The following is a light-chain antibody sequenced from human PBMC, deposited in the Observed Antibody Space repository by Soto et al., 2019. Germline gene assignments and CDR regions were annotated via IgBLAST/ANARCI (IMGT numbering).Light chain of an antibody. CDR1: QSVSIL. V-gene: IGKV3-15*01. J-gene: IGKJ1*01. Sequence: ELVMTQSPATLSVSPGDSATLSCRASQSVSILLAWYQQKTGQAPRLLIHGETTRATGIPARFSGSGSGTELNLTISRLQSEDFAVYYCQKYNNWPRTFGQGTKVDI. CDR3: QKYNNWPRT. CDR2: GET.